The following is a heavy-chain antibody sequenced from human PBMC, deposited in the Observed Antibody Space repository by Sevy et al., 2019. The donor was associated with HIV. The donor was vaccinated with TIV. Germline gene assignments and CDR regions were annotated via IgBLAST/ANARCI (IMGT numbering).Heavy chain of an antibody. CDR2: IRWDGGST. D-gene: IGHD3-10*01. Sequence: GSLRLSCAASGFPFDDYTMHWVRQASGKGLEGVSLIRWDGGSTYYADSVKGRFTISRDNSKNSMYLQMNSLRTEDTALYYCAWGFLYPDYGSGNLDYWGQGTLVTVSS. CDR1: GFPFDDYT. J-gene: IGHJ4*02. CDR3: AWGFLYPDYGSGNLDY. V-gene: IGHV3-43*01.